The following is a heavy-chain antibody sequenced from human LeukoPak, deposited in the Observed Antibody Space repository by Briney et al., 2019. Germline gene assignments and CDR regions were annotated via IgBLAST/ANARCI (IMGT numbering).Heavy chain of an antibody. CDR2: FSASDGST. Sequence: GGSLRLSCVGSGFPISDHAMSWVRQAPGKGQEWVSTFSASDGSTYYTDSVKGRFTISRDNSKNTLYLQLNSLRAEDTAVYYCAKDTTTSFWYFDLWGRGTLVTVSS. CDR3: AKDTTTSFWYFDL. CDR1: GFPISDHA. D-gene: IGHD1-14*01. J-gene: IGHJ2*01. V-gene: IGHV3-23*01.